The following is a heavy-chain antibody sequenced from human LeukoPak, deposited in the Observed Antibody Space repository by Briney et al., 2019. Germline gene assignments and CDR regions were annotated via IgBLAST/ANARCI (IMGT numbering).Heavy chain of an antibody. D-gene: IGHD3-3*01. Sequence: GASVKVSCKASGYTFTSYDIDWVRQATGQGLEWMGWMNPNSGNTGYAQKFQGRVTMTRDTSTSTVYMELSSLRSEDTAVYYCARGEYDFWSGYYKSFDYWGQGTLVTVSS. CDR2: MNPNSGNT. CDR1: GYTFTSYD. V-gene: IGHV1-8*01. CDR3: ARGEYDFWSGYYKSFDY. J-gene: IGHJ4*02.